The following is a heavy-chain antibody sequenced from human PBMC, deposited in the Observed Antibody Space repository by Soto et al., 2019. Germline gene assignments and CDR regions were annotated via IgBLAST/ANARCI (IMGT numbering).Heavy chain of an antibody. D-gene: IGHD5-12*01. CDR1: GFTFSSYS. Sequence: GGSLRLSCAASGFTFSSYSMNWVRQAPGKGLEWVSSISSSSSYIYYADSVKGRFTISRDNAKNSLYLQMNSLRAEDTAVYYCARDGGSIVARFIVGMDVWGQGTTVTVSS. CDR3: ARDGGSIVARFIVGMDV. CDR2: ISSSSSYI. J-gene: IGHJ6*02. V-gene: IGHV3-21*01.